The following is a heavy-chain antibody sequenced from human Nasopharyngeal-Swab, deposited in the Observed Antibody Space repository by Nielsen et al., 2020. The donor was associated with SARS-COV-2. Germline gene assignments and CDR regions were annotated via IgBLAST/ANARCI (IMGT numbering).Heavy chain of an antibody. J-gene: IGHJ4*02. D-gene: IGHD5-12*01. Sequence: GESLNTSCATSGFTFSSYTMTLLRQPPGKVLQWISYITSGNYVQYADSVRGRFTISRDNAKNSLYLQMNSLKAEDTAVYYCARERGGGYGDYWGQGTLVTVSS. CDR2: ITSGNYV. CDR3: ARERGGGYGDY. V-gene: IGHV3-21*05. CDR1: GFTFSSYT.